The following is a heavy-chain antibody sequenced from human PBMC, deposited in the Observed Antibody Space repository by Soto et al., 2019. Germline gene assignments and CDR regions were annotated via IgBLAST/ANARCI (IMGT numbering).Heavy chain of an antibody. D-gene: IGHD1-26*01. V-gene: IGHV1-69*05. Sequence: SVKVSCKASGGTFSSYAISWVRQAPGQGLEWMGGIIPIFGTANYAQKFQGRVTFTRDTSATTAYMELSSLRFEDTAVYYCARNLDGSGSYFDYWGQGTPVTVSS. CDR2: IIPIFGTA. J-gene: IGHJ4*02. CDR1: GGTFSSYA. CDR3: ARNLDGSGSYFDY.